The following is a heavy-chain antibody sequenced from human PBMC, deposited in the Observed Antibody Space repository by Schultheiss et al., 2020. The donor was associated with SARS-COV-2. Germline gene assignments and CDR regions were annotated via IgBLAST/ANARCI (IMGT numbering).Heavy chain of an antibody. D-gene: IGHD6-6*01. Sequence: SQTLSLTCTVSGGSISDSTYYWAWVRQPPGKGLEWIGSIYYSGSTYYNPSLKSRVTISIDMSKNQFSLKMSSVTAADTAVYYCARRPSSSFYYYGMDVWGQGTTVTVSS. J-gene: IGHJ6*02. CDR2: IYYSGST. V-gene: IGHV4-39*01. CDR3: ARRPSSSFYYYGMDV. CDR1: GGSISDSTYY.